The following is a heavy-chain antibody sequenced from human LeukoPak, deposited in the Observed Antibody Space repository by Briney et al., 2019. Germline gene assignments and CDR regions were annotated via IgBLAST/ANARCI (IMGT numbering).Heavy chain of an antibody. CDR1: GGSINSDY. Sequence: PSETLSLTCTVSGGSINSDYWSWIRQPPGKGLEWIGFIYSSGSPTYNPSLESRVTISVDTSNNQFSLKLTSVIATDSAVYYCARRLWSGPFDYWGQGTLVTVFS. CDR2: IYSSGSP. CDR3: ARRLWSGPFDY. V-gene: IGHV4-4*09. J-gene: IGHJ4*02. D-gene: IGHD3-3*01.